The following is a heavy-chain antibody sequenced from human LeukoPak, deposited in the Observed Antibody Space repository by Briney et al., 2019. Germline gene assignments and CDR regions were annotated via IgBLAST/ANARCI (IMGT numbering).Heavy chain of an antibody. Sequence: GGSLRLSCAASGFTFSNAWMSWVRQAPGKGLEWVGRIKSKTDGGTTDYAAPVKGRFTISRDDSKNTLYLQMNSLKTEDTAVYYCTTGITMVRGVIHLIDYWGQGALVTVSS. J-gene: IGHJ4*02. CDR2: IKSKTDGGTT. D-gene: IGHD3-10*01. CDR3: TTGITMVRGVIHLIDY. CDR1: GFTFSNAW. V-gene: IGHV3-15*01.